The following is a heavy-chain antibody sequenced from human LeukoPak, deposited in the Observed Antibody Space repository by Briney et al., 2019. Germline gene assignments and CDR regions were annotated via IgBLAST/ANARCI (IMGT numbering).Heavy chain of an antibody. CDR3: AKDVGGYYITYWSGCFDG. CDR1: GFSFSSYS. Sequence: GGSLRLSCAVSGFSFSSYSMSWVRQAPGKGLEWVSGIGSVGGSTYYADSVEGRFTISRDNSKNTLDLEMNSLRAEDTAVYSCAKDVGGYYITYWSGCFDGWGHRTLVSVSS. D-gene: IGHD3-10*01. V-gene: IGHV3-23*01. CDR2: IGSVGGST. J-gene: IGHJ4*01.